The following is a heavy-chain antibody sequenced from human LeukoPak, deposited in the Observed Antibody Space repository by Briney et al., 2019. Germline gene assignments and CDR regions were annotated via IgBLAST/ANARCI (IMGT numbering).Heavy chain of an antibody. Sequence: SQTLSLTCTVSGGSISSGDSYWSWIRQPPGKGLEWIGEVNHSGSTNYNPSLKSRVTISVDTSKNQFSLKLSSVTAADTAVYYCAGGRVDSGYDPSLYYFDYWGQGTLVTVSS. CDR3: AGGRVDSGYDPSLYYFDY. D-gene: IGHD5-12*01. CDR1: GGSISSGDSY. V-gene: IGHV4-30-4*01. J-gene: IGHJ4*02. CDR2: VNHSGST.